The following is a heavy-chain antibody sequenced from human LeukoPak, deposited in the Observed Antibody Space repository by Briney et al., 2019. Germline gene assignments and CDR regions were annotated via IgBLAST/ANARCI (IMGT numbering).Heavy chain of an antibody. Sequence: ASETLSLTCTVSGGSISSYYWSWIRQPAGKGLEWIGRIYTSGSTNYNPSLKCRVTMSVDTSKNQFSLKLSSVTAADTAVYYCAREYSSSWYIDYWGQGTLVTVSS. CDR3: AREYSSSWYIDY. J-gene: IGHJ4*02. D-gene: IGHD6-13*01. CDR2: IYTSGST. CDR1: GGSISSYY. V-gene: IGHV4-4*07.